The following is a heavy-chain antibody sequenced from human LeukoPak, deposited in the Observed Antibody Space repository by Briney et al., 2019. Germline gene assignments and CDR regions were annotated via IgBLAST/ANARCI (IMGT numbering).Heavy chain of an antibody. CDR3: ARSGSNWSCDN. D-gene: IGHD6-13*01. J-gene: IGHJ4*02. Sequence: ASVKVSCKASGYTFSHYGLRWVRQAPGQTLEWMGWFNPDAGAGRYSPKFQGRVTMTSDASAATFYMELTSLTSEDTAVYYCARSGSNWSCDNWGQGTLVTVSS. V-gene: IGHV1-3*01. CDR1: GYTFSHYG. CDR2: FNPDAGAG.